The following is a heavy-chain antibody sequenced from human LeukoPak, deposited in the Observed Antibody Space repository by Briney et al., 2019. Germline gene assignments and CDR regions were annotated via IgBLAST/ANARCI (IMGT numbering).Heavy chain of an antibody. V-gene: IGHV4-34*01. CDR2: INHSGGT. D-gene: IGHD2-2*01. CDR3: TRSPPPGATAYGVVDL. Sequence: SETLSLTCAVYGGSFSASYWSWIRQPPNKGLEWIGEINHSGGTNHNPSLKSRVTISIDTSKNQFSLKLRSVTAADTALYYCTRSPPPGATAYGVVDLWGQGTLVTVSS. CDR1: GGSFSASY. J-gene: IGHJ4*02.